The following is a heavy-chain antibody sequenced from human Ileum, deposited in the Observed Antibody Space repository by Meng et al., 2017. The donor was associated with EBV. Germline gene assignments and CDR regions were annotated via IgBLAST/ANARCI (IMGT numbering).Heavy chain of an antibody. J-gene: IGHJ4*02. Sequence: VHLDDALPDRVKLSGTLALPAAVAGGPISSSHWWSWVRQPPGKGLEWIGEIFHSGSTNYNPSLKSRVTVSVDKSKNQFSLNLNSVTAADTALYYCAAHIGNNYGPYDYWGQGTLVTVSS. D-gene: IGHD5-18*01. CDR1: GGPISSSHW. CDR3: AAHIGNNYGPYDY. CDR2: IFHSGST. V-gene: IGHV4-4*02.